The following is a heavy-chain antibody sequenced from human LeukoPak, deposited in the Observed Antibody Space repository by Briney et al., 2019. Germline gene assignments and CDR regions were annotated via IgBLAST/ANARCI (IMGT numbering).Heavy chain of an antibody. J-gene: IGHJ5*02. D-gene: IGHD5-18*01. Sequence: SETLSLTCAVYGGSFSGYYWSWIRQPLGKGLEWIGEINHSGSTNYNPSLKGRVTISVDTSKNQFSLKLSSVTAADTAVYYCARGSNTAMVTWGQGTLVTVSS. CDR3: ARGSNTAMVT. CDR2: INHSGST. V-gene: IGHV4-34*01. CDR1: GGSFSGYY.